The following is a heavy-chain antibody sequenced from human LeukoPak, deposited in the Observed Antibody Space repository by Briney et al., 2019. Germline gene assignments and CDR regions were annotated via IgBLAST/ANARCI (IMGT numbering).Heavy chain of an antibody. Sequence: GGSLRLSCAASGFTFSSYSMNWVRQAPGKGLEWVSSISSSSSYIYYADSVKGRFTISRDNAKNSLYLQMNSLRAEDTAVYYRARDNEAVAGTDYWGQGTLVTVSS. D-gene: IGHD6-19*01. CDR2: ISSSSSYI. J-gene: IGHJ4*02. CDR3: ARDNEAVAGTDY. CDR1: GFTFSSYS. V-gene: IGHV3-21*01.